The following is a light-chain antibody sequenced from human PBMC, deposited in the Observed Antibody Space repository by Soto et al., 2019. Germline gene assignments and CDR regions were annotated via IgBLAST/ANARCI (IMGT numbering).Light chain of an antibody. CDR1: QSVDRN. Sequence: ETVMTQSPATLSVSPGERATLSCRASQSVDRNLAWYKQNPGQPPRLLIYAASSRAAGIPARFSGSGSATEFTLTISSLLSEDFAIYYCQQYNDWPYTFGQGTKLEIK. J-gene: IGKJ2*01. V-gene: IGKV3-15*01. CDR3: QQYNDWPYT. CDR2: AAS.